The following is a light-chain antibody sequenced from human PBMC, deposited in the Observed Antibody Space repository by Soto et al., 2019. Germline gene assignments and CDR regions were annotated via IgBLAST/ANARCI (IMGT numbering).Light chain of an antibody. J-gene: IGLJ2*01. CDR2: GSS. CDR1: ISNIGAGYD. V-gene: IGLV1-40*01. CDR3: QSYDSSLSALV. Sequence: QSVLTQPPSVSGAPGQRVTISCTGSISNIGAGYDVHWYQQLPGTAPKLLIYGSSNRPSGVPDRFSGSKSGTSASLAITGLQAEDEADYYCQSYDSSLSALVFGVGTKLTVL.